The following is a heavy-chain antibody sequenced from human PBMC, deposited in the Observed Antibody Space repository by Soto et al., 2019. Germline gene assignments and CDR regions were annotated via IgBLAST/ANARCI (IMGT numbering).Heavy chain of an antibody. V-gene: IGHV1-18*01. CDR3: AMVDNYVTPTPQDV. CDR1: GYTFTSYG. CDR2: ISAYNGNT. D-gene: IGHD3-16*01. Sequence: GASVKVSCKASGYTFTSYGISWVRQAPGQGLEWMGWISAYNGNTNYAQKLQGRVTMTTDTSTSTAYMDLGSLTSGDTAVYYCAMVDNYVTPTPQDVWGQGTTVTVSS. J-gene: IGHJ6*02.